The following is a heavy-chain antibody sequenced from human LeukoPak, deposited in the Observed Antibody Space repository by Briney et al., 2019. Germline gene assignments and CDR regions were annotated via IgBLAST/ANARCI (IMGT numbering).Heavy chain of an antibody. J-gene: IGHJ4*02. V-gene: IGHV5-51*01. CDR2: IYPGDSDT. Sequence: GESLKISCKGSGYSFTRYWIAWVRQLPGKGLEWMGIIYPGDSDTKYSPSFQGHVTFSADKSISTAYLEWSSLKASDIAMYYCASQGASGPLDYWGQGTLVTVSS. CDR1: GYSFTRYW. CDR3: ASQGASGPLDY.